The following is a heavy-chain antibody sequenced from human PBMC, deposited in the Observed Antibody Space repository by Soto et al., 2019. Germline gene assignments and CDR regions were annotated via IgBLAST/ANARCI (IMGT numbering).Heavy chain of an antibody. CDR2: ISGSGGST. J-gene: IGHJ6*02. CDR3: ANTRIPSSYSSGLTLGYYYGMDV. Sequence: GGSLRLSCAASGFTFSSYAMSWVRQAPGKGLEWVSAISGSGGSTYYADSAKGRFTISRDNSKNTLYLQMNSLRAEDTAVYYCANTRIPSSYSSGLTLGYYYGMDVWGQGTTVTVSS. V-gene: IGHV3-23*01. CDR1: GFTFSSYA. D-gene: IGHD6-19*01.